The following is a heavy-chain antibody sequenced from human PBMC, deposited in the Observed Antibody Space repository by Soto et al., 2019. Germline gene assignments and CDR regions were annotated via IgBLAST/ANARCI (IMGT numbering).Heavy chain of an antibody. J-gene: IGHJ4*02. D-gene: IGHD4-17*01. CDR2: IYPSDSDT. CDR1: GYTFTIYW. V-gene: IGHV5-51*01. Sequence: GESLKISCQVSGYTFTIYWIGWVRQMPGKGLEWMGIIYPSDSDTRYSPSFQGQVTISADQSINTAYLQWDSLKASDTAIYYCARPANTVADHFDLWGQGTPVTISS. CDR3: ARPANTVADHFDL.